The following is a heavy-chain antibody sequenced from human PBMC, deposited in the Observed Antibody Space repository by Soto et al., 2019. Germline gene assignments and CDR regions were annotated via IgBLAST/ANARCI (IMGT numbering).Heavy chain of an antibody. CDR2: INPNSGGT. Sequence: ASVKVSCKASGYTFTGYYMHWVRQAPGQGLEWMGWINPNSGGTNYAQKFQGWVTMTRDTSTSTAYMELSSLRSDDTAVYYCARIFTWTRAVANPDFDYWGQGTLVTVSS. J-gene: IGHJ4*02. CDR3: ARIFTWTRAVANPDFDY. CDR1: GYTFTGYY. D-gene: IGHD6-19*01. V-gene: IGHV1-2*04.